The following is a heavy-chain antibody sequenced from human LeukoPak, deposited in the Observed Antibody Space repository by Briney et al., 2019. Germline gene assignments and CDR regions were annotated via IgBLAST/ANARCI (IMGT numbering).Heavy chain of an antibody. J-gene: IGHJ6*03. V-gene: IGHV4-4*07. D-gene: IGHD3-10*01. Sequence: SETLSLTCTVSGGSISSYCWSWIRQPAGKGPEWIGHIHSSGSTNYDPSLKSRVTISIDTSKNQFSLKLSSMTAADTAVYYCARDPGTMLRGSRRGYDGNYYYMDVWGKGTTVTISS. CDR3: ARDPGTMLRGSRRGYDGNYYYMDV. CDR1: GGSISSYC. CDR2: IHSSGST.